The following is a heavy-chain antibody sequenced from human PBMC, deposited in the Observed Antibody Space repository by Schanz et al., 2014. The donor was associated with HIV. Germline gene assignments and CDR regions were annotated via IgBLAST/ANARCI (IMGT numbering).Heavy chain of an antibody. CDR2: MNPNSGNT. CDR3: ARVNKDIGGYYFDY. J-gene: IGHJ4*02. CDR1: DYLFSRYD. Sequence: QVQLVQSGAEVKRPGASVKVSCKASDYLFSRYDISWVRQATGQGLEWMGWMNPNSGNTGYAQKFQGRVTMTRNSSISTAYMELRSLRSDDTAVYYCARVNKDIGGYYFDYWGQGTLVTVSS. D-gene: IGHD2-15*01. V-gene: IGHV1-8*01.